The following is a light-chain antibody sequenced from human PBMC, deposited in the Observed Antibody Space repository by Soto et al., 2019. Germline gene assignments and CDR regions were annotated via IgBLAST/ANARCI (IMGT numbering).Light chain of an antibody. CDR3: QQRSNWPPNT. J-gene: IGKJ3*01. V-gene: IGKV3-11*01. Sequence: EIVLTQSPATLSLSPGERATLSCRASQSVSSYLAWYQQKPGQAPRLLIYDASNRATGIPARFSGSWSGTDFTLTISSLEPEDFAVYYCQQRSNWPPNTFGPGTKVDIK. CDR1: QSVSSY. CDR2: DAS.